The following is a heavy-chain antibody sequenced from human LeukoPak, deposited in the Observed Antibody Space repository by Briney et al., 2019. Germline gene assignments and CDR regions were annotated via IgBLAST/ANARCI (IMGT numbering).Heavy chain of an antibody. D-gene: IGHD6-19*01. J-gene: IGHJ4*02. V-gene: IGHV3-23*01. CDR3: AKDESIAVAILY. Sequence: GGSLRLSCAASGFTSSSYAMSWVRQAPGKGLEWVSAISGSGGSTYYADSVKGRFTISRDNSKNTLYLQMNSLRAEDTAVYYCAKDESIAVAILYWGQGTLVTVSS. CDR1: GFTSSSYA. CDR2: ISGSGGST.